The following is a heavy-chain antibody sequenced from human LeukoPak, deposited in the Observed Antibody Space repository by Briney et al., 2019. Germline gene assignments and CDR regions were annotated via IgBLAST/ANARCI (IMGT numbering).Heavy chain of an antibody. V-gene: IGHV3-33*01. Sequence: GGSLRLSCAASGFTFSSYGMHWVRQAPGKGLEWVAVIWNDGSNKYYADSVKGRVTISRDNSKNTLYLQMNSLRAEDTAVYYCASTSGWYEPIDYWGQGTLVTVSS. CDR3: ASTSGWYEPIDY. CDR1: GFTFSSYG. CDR2: IWNDGSNK. D-gene: IGHD6-19*01. J-gene: IGHJ4*02.